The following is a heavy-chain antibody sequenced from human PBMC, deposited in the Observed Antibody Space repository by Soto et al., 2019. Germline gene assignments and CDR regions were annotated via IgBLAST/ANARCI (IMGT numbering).Heavy chain of an antibody. J-gene: IGHJ4*02. D-gene: IGHD5-12*01. CDR2: TNHSGST. Sequence: SETLSLTCAVYGGSFSGYYWSWIRQPPGKGLEWIGETNHSGSTNYNPSLKSRVTISVDTSKNQFSLKLSSVTAADTAVYYCARGPKWLRRIYFDYWGQGTLVTVSS. CDR3: ARGPKWLRRIYFDY. CDR1: GGSFSGYY. V-gene: IGHV4-34*01.